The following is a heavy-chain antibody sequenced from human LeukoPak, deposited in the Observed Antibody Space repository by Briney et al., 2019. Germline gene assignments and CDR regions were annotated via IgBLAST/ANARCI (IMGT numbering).Heavy chain of an antibody. J-gene: IGHJ4*02. D-gene: IGHD3-10*01. Sequence: KPSGTLSLTCTLSVGSLWSSNYYSGWVRQPPGRGLGWLWCIFYSGSTYYNTSLKRRVTISVDTSNNQFSLKLSSVTAADTAVYYCARDPTSRYYGSGINRFDYWGQGTLVTVSS. V-gene: IGHV4-39*02. CDR3: ARDPTSRYYGSGINRFDY. CDR1: VGSLWSSNYY. CDR2: IFYSGST.